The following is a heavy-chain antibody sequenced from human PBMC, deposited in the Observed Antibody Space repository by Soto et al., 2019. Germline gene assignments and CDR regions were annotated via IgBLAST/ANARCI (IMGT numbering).Heavy chain of an antibody. CDR3: ASARHIGP. CDR2: IKQDGSES. D-gene: IGHD2-21*01. CDR1: GFTFSNYW. J-gene: IGHJ5*02. Sequence: GGSLRLSCAASGFTFSNYWMSWVRQAPGKGLEWVANIKQDGSESNYADPVKGLFTISRDNAENSLYLQMTSLRAEDTAVYYCASARHIGPWGQGTLVTVSS. V-gene: IGHV3-7*01.